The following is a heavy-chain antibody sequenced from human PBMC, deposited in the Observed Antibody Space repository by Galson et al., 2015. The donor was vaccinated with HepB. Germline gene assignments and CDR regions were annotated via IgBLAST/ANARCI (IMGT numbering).Heavy chain of an antibody. CDR1: GGTFSSYA. Sequence: SVKVSCKASGGTFSSYAISWVRQAPGQGLEWMGGIIPIFGTANYAQKFQGRVTITADESTSTAYMELSNLRSEDTAVYYCARGSGSYSTDFDYWGQGTLVTVSS. J-gene: IGHJ4*02. CDR3: ARGSGSYSTDFDY. D-gene: IGHD1-26*01. CDR2: IIPIFGTA. V-gene: IGHV1-69*13.